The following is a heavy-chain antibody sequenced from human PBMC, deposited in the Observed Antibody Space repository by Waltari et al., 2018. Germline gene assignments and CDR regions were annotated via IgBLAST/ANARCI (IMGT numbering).Heavy chain of an antibody. J-gene: IGHJ4*02. CDR2: INHSGST. CDR3: ARGSGWYRYYWRYFDY. Sequence: QVQLQQWGAGLLKPSETLSLTCAVYGGSFSGYYWRWIRQPPGKGLAWIGEINHSGSTNYNPALKSRVTRSVDTSKNQFDLKLSSVTAADTAVYYCARGSGWYRYYWRYFDYWGQGTLVTVSS. CDR1: GGSFSGYY. D-gene: IGHD6-19*01. V-gene: IGHV4-34*01.